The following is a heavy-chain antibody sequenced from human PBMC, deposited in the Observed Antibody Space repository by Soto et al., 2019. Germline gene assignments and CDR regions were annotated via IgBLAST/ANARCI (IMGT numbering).Heavy chain of an antibody. Sequence: EVQLLESGGGLVQSGGSLRLSCAASGFTFRYYAMTWVRQAPGKGLEWVSGISASGSSTNYADSVKGRFTISRDDSKNTLYLRMNSLRAEDTAVYYCAKRGLNWPAPHDWVDPWGQGTLVTVSS. CDR3: AKRGLNWPAPHDWVDP. V-gene: IGHV3-23*01. D-gene: IGHD1-1*01. CDR2: ISASGSST. CDR1: GFTFRYYA. J-gene: IGHJ5*02.